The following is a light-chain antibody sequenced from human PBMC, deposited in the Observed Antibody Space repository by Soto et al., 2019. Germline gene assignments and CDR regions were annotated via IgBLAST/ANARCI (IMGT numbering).Light chain of an antibody. J-gene: IGKJ1*01. V-gene: IGKV3-20*01. CDR1: QSISSNY. Sequence: EIVLTQSPGTLSLSPGERATLSCRASQSISSNYFTWYQQKPDQAPRLLIYGASNRATGIPDRFSGSESGTDFTLTISRLEPEDFAVYFCQQYAVSPWTFGQGTKWEIK. CDR2: GAS. CDR3: QQYAVSPWT.